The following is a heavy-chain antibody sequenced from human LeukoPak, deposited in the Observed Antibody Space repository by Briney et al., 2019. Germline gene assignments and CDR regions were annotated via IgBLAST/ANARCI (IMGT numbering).Heavy chain of an antibody. CDR2: ISSSSSYI. Sequence: AGGSLRLSCAASGFTFSSYSMNWVRQAPGKGLEWVSSISSSSSYIYYADSVKGRFTISRDNAKNSLYLQMNSLRAEDTAVYYCARGYGGNGYFDYWGQGTLVTVSS. V-gene: IGHV3-21*01. CDR1: GFTFSSYS. D-gene: IGHD4-23*01. J-gene: IGHJ4*02. CDR3: ARGYGGNGYFDY.